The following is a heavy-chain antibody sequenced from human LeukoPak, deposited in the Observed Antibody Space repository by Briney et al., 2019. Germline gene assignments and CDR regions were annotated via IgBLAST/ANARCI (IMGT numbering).Heavy chain of an antibody. D-gene: IGHD3-3*01. Sequence: SETLSLTCTISGGSISTYYWSWIRLPPGKGLEWIAYIYFTGRTQYNPSLKSRVTISEDTSKNQFSLRLSSVTPADTAVYYCARGGYDSDFDYWGQGTLVTVSS. CDR1: GGSISTYY. CDR2: IYFTGRT. V-gene: IGHV4-59*01. CDR3: ARGGYDSDFDY. J-gene: IGHJ4*02.